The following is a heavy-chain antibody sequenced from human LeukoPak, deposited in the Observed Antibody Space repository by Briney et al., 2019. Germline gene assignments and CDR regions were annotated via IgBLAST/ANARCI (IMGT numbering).Heavy chain of an antibody. CDR1: GFTFSAYH. J-gene: IGHJ4*02. Sequence: GGSLRLSCAASGFTFSAYHISWVRQAPGKGLEWVLSLGKTYSYIFYADSVKGRFTTSRDDAKNSLYLQMNSLRAEDTAVYYCARIWQDYSGADYWGQGTLVTVSS. V-gene: IGHV3-21*01. CDR3: ARIWQDYSGADY. D-gene: IGHD2-15*01. CDR2: LGKTYSYI.